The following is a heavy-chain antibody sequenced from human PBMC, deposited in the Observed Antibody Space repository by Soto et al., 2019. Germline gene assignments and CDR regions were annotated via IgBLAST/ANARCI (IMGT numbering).Heavy chain of an antibody. CDR2: ISYDGSNK. J-gene: IGHJ6*02. Sequence: QVQLVESGGGVVQPGRSLRLSCAASGFTFSSYGMHWVRQAPGKGLEWVAVISYDGSNKYYADSVKGRFTISRDNSKNTLYLKMNSLRAEDTAVYYCAKERGEYRSSFFQYYYGMDVWGQGTTVTVSS. D-gene: IGHD6-6*01. CDR3: AKERGEYRSSFFQYYYGMDV. V-gene: IGHV3-30*18. CDR1: GFTFSSYG.